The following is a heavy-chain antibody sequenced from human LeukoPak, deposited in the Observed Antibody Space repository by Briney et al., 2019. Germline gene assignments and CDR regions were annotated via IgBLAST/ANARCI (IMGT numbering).Heavy chain of an antibody. CDR2: ISGSGGST. V-gene: IGHV3-23*01. Sequence: GGSLRLSCAASGFTFSSYAMSWVRQAPGKGLGWVSGISGSGGSTYYADSVKGRFTISRDNSKNTLYLQMNSLRAEDTAVHYCAKWSSGSPGDYWGQGTLVTVSS. CDR1: GFTFSSYA. D-gene: IGHD1-26*01. CDR3: AKWSSGSPGDY. J-gene: IGHJ4*02.